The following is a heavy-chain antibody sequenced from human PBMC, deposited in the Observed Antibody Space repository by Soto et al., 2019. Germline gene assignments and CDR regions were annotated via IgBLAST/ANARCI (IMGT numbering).Heavy chain of an antibody. J-gene: IGHJ3*02. CDR3: PRDSNCDGGNCPLGGFDM. D-gene: IGHD2-15*01. V-gene: IGHV5-51*01. Sequence: GEALKISCKGSGYGFSIHWVAWLRQMPGKGLEWVGIIYPGNSNTMYSPSFQGQVTISADTAPSTTYLQWDNMKPSDTAIYFCPRDSNCDGGNCPLGGFDMWGQGTMVTVSS. CDR2: IYPGNSNT. CDR1: GYGFSIHW.